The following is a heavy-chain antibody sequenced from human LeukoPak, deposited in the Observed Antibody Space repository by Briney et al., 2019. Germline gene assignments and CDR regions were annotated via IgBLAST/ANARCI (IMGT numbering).Heavy chain of an antibody. Sequence: ASVKVSCKASGYTFTSFYLHWVRQAPGQGLEWMGYFYPDSGNTIYAQNFQGRVTMTGDTSTNTAYMELTRLTSDDTAMYYCVRDRPHNWFDPWGQGTLVSVS. J-gene: IGHJ5*02. CDR3: VRDRPHNWFDP. CDR1: GYTFTSFY. CDR2: FYPDSGNT. D-gene: IGHD6-6*01. V-gene: IGHV1-2*02.